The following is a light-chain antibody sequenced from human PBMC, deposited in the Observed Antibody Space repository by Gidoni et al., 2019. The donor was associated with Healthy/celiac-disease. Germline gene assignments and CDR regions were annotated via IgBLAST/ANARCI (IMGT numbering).Light chain of an antibody. CDR1: QSVSSSY. CDR3: QQYGSSPMYT. CDR2: GAS. Sequence: EIVLTQSPGTLSLSPGESDTLSCRASQSVSSSYLAWYQQKPGQAPRLLIYGASSRATGIPDRFSGSGSGTDFTLTISRLDPEYFAVYYCQQYGSSPMYTFGQGTKLEIK. V-gene: IGKV3-20*01. J-gene: IGKJ2*01.